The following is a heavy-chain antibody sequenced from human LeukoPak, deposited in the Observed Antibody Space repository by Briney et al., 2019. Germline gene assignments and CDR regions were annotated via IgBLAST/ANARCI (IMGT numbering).Heavy chain of an antibody. V-gene: IGHV1-2*02. CDR2: INPNSGAT. D-gene: IGHD3-10*01. CDR1: GYTFTGSY. CDR3: ARGAGGFGEFDFDY. J-gene: IGHJ4*02. Sequence: ASVKVSCRASGYTFTGSYMHWVRQAPGQGLEWMGWINPNSGATDYAQKFQGRVTMTRDTSISTAYMELSRLRSDDTAVYYCARGAGGFGEFDFDYWGQGTLVTVSS.